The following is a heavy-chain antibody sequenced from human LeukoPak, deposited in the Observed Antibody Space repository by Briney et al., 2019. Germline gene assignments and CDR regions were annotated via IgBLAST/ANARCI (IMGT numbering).Heavy chain of an antibody. CDR1: GFTFSSYA. Sequence: GGSLRLSCAASGFTFSSYAMSWVRQAPGKGLEWVSAISGSGGSTYYADSVKGRFTISRDNSKNTLYLQMNSLRAEDTAVYYCAKGYYDSTGYPLRPSFDYWGQGTLDTVSS. J-gene: IGHJ4*02. CDR2: ISGSGGST. D-gene: IGHD3-22*01. V-gene: IGHV3-23*01. CDR3: AKGYYDSTGYPLRPSFDY.